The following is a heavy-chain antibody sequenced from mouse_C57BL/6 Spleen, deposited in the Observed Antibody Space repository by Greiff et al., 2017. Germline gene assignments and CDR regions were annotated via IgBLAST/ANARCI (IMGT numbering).Heavy chain of an antibody. Sequence: QVQLQQPGAELVKPGASVKLSCKASGYTFTSYWMQWVKQRPGQGLEWIGEIDPSDSYTNYNQKFTGKATLTVDTSSSTAYRQLSSLTSEDSAVDYWARVITTVDYWGQGTTLTGSS. V-gene: IGHV1-50*01. CDR3: ARVITTVDY. D-gene: IGHD1-2*01. CDR1: GYTFTSYW. CDR2: IDPSDSYT. J-gene: IGHJ2*01.